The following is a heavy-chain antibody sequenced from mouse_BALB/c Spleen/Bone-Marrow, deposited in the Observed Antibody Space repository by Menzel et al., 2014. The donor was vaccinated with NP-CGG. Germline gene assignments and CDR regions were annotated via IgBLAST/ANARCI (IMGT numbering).Heavy chain of an antibody. Sequence: QVQLLQSGAELVKPGASVKLSCKASGYTFTTYWMHWVRPSPGQGFEWIGEINPSNGGTNYNEKFKRQATLTVDKSSISAYMQLTSLTSEDSAVYYCTLEFGITTKDFYALAYWGQGTSVTVSS. D-gene: IGHD2-4*01. CDR3: TLEFGITTKDFYALAY. CDR2: INPSNGGT. J-gene: IGHJ4*01. V-gene: IGHV1S16*01. CDR1: GYTFTTYW.